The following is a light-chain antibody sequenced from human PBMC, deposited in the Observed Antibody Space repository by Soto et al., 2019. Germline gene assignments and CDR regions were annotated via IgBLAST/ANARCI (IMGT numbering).Light chain of an antibody. CDR3: QQYNNWPPIT. V-gene: IGKV3-15*01. CDR1: QSVSSN. J-gene: IGKJ5*01. CDR2: DTS. Sequence: EIVMTQSPATLSVSPGERATLSCSSTQSVSSNLAWYQQKPGQAPRLLIYDTSTRATGIPARFSGSGSGTEFTLTISSLQSEDFAVYYCQQYNNWPPITFGQGTLLEIK.